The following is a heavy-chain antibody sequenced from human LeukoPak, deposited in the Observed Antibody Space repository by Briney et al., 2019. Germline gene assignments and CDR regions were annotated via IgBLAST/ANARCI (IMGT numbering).Heavy chain of an antibody. J-gene: IGHJ5*02. CDR3: ARAIFGMVIIPNWFDP. CDR2: INHSGST. V-gene: IGHV4-34*01. CDR1: GGSFSGYY. Sequence: KPSETLSLTCAVDGGSFSGYYWSWIRQPPGKGLEWIGEINHSGSTNYNPSLKSRVTISVDTSKNQFSLKLSSVTAADTAVYYCARAIFGMVIIPNWFDPWGQGTLVAVSS. D-gene: IGHD3-3*01.